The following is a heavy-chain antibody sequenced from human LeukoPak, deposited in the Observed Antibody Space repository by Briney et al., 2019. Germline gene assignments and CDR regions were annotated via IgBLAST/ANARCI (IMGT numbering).Heavy chain of an antibody. Sequence: PSQTLSLTCTVSGGSISSGGYYWSWIRQHPGKGLEWIGYIYYSGSTYYNPSLKSRVTISVDTSKDQFSLKLSSATAADTAVYYCARDTVGPLMDVWGQGTTVTVSS. J-gene: IGHJ6*02. CDR1: GGSISSGGYY. CDR2: IYYSGST. CDR3: ARDTVGPLMDV. V-gene: IGHV4-31*03.